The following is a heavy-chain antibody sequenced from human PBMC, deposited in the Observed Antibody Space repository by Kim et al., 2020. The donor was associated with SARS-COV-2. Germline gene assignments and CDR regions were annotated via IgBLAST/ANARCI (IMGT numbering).Heavy chain of an antibody. CDR1: GFTFSSYS. J-gene: IGHJ4*02. V-gene: IGHV3-21*01. CDR2: ISSSTSYI. Sequence: GGSLRLSCAASGFTFSSYSMNWVRQAPGKGLEWVSSISSSTSYIYYADSVKGRFTISRDNAKNSLYLQMNSLRAEDTAVYYCARDPSNVGATTRGAGYWGQGTLVTVSS. D-gene: IGHD1-26*01. CDR3: ARDPSNVGATTRGAGY.